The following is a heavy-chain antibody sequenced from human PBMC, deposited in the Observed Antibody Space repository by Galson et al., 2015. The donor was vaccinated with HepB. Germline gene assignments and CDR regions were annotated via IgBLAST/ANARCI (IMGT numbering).Heavy chain of an antibody. J-gene: IGHJ2*01. V-gene: IGHV4-59*11. CDR3: ARDFYWFFDL. CDR2: IFYSGST. CDR1: GGSSSSHY. Sequence: LSLTCNVSGGSSSSHYWSWIRQPPGKGLEWIGYIFYSGSTKYDPSLKSRVTISVDTSKNQVSLKMSSVTAADTAVYYCARDFYWFFDLWGRGTLVTVSS.